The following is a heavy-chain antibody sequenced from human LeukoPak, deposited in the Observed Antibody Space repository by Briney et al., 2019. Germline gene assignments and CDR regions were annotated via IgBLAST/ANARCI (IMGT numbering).Heavy chain of an antibody. D-gene: IGHD6-13*01. V-gene: IGHV1-2*06. CDR2: INPNNGGT. CDR3: ATRAPTGYSSSWYGYYFDY. CDR1: GYTFTGYY. J-gene: IGHJ4*02. Sequence: ASVKVSCKASGYTFTGYYMHWVRQAPGQGLEWMGRINPNNGGTNCAQKFQGRVTMTEDTSTDTAYMELSSLRSEDTAVYYCATRAPTGYSSSWYGYYFDYWGQGTLVTVSS.